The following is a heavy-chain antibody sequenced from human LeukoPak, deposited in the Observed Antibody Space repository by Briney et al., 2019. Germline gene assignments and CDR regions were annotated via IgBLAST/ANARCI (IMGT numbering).Heavy chain of an antibody. D-gene: IGHD5-12*01. V-gene: IGHV3-30*04. J-gene: IGHJ4*02. CDR1: GFTFSSYA. Sequence: PGGSLRLSCAASGFTFSSYAMHWVRQAPGKGLEWVAVISYDGSNKYYADSVKGRFTISRDNSKNTLYLQMNSLRAEDTAVYYCAKDGVATIYIPLNYFDYWGQGTLVTVSS. CDR2: ISYDGSNK. CDR3: AKDGVATIYIPLNYFDY.